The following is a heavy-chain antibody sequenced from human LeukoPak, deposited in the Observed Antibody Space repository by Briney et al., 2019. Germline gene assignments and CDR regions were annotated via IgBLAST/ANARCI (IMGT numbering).Heavy chain of an antibody. CDR3: ARDEPDITMIFVIGGNNYLDP. Sequence: GASVKVSCKASGYSFTGYLIHWVRQAPGQGLEWMGWVNPDTGGTTYAQKFRDRVSMTRDASISTAYMELSRLTSDDTAVYYCARDEPDITMIFVIGGNNYLDPWGQGTPVTVSS. V-gene: IGHV1-2*02. CDR2: VNPDTGGT. CDR1: GYSFTGYL. D-gene: IGHD3-22*01. J-gene: IGHJ5*02.